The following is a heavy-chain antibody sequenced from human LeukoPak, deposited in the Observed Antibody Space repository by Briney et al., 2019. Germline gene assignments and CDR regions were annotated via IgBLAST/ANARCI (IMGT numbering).Heavy chain of an antibody. J-gene: IGHJ4*02. D-gene: IGHD3-10*01. CDR1: GDTFSNYA. V-gene: IGHV1-69*05. Sequence: GASVKVSCKASGDTFSNYAFSWVRQAPGQGLEWLGWVIPSSSSPNYAQRFQDRVTITTDDSTSTAYLELRSLRSEDTAVYYCARTRITVVRGVPYTDYWGQGTLVTVSS. CDR3: ARTRITVVRGVPYTDY. CDR2: VIPSSSSP.